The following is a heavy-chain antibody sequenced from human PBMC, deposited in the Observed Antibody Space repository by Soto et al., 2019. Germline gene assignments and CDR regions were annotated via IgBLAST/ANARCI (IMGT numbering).Heavy chain of an antibody. D-gene: IGHD6-13*01. CDR1: GFTFINYE. Sequence: GGSLRVSCAASGFTFINYEMHWVRKAPGKGLEYVSGISNNGAHTDYAKSVKGRFTISRDNSENTLYLQMGSLRAEDMALYYCARRGYGSRWPNVYMDVWGKGTTVTVSS. CDR2: ISNNGAHT. CDR3: ARRGYGSRWPNVYMDV. V-gene: IGHV3-64*01. J-gene: IGHJ6*03.